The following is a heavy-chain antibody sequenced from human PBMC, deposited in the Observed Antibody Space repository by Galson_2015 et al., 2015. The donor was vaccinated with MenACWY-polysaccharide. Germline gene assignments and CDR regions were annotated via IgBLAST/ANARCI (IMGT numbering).Heavy chain of an antibody. J-gene: IGHJ3*02. CDR1: GFTFSSYS. Sequence: SLRLSCAASGFTFSSYSTNWVRQAPGKGLEWVSYISSSSSTIYYADSVRGRFTISRDNAKNSLYLQMNSLRAEDTAVYYCARDPGYCSGGSCRGAFDIWGQGTMVTVSS. CDR3: ARDPGYCSGGSCRGAFDI. D-gene: IGHD2-15*01. CDR2: ISSSSSTI. V-gene: IGHV3-48*01.